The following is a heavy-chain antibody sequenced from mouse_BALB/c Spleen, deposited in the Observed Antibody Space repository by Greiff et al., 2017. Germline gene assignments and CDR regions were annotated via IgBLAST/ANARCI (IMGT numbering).Heavy chain of an antibody. CDR2: IDPANGNT. CDR1: GFNIKDTY. D-gene: IGHD2-1*01. J-gene: IGHJ3*01. V-gene: IGHV14-3*02. CDR3: ASYGNYAY. Sequence: VQLQQSGAELVKPGASVKLSCTASGFNIKDTYMHWVKQRPEQGLEWIGRIDPANGNTKYDPKFQGKATITADTSSNTAYLQLSSLTSEDTAVCYCASYGNYAYWGQGTLVTVSA.